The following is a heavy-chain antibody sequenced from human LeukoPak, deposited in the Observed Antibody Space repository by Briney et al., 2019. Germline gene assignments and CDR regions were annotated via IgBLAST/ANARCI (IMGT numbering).Heavy chain of an antibody. J-gene: IGHJ4*02. CDR2: ISNTGVAT. CDR1: GFSNSA. V-gene: IGHV3-23*01. CDR3: AKEAAAGLDY. Sequence: GGSLRLSCAASGFSNSALNWVRQAPGQGLEWISSISNTGVATYYADSVKGRFTISRDNSKNTLYLQMNSLRAEDTAVSYCAKEAAAGLDYWGQGTLVTASS. D-gene: IGHD6-13*01.